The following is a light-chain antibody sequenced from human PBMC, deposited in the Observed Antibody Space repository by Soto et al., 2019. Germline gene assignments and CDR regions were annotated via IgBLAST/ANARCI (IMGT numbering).Light chain of an antibody. V-gene: IGLV2-14*01. CDR2: EVN. Sequence: QSALTQPASVSGSPGQSITISCTGTSSDVGGYDYVSWYQHHPGKAPKLMIFEVNNRPSGISNRFSGSKSGNTASLTISGLQVEDEADYYCNSYTSASTVLFGGGTKVTVL. J-gene: IGLJ2*01. CDR1: SSDVGGYDY. CDR3: NSYTSASTVL.